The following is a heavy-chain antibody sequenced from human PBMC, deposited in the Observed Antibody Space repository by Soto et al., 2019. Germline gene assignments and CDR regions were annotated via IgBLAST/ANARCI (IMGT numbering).Heavy chain of an antibody. CDR3: ARVGGYDYYYYGMDV. Sequence: SVKVSCKASGGTFSSYAISWVRQAPGQGLEWMGGVIPIFGTANYAQKFQGRVTITADKSTSTAYMELSSLRSEDTAVYYCARVGGYDYYYYGMDVWGQGTTVTVSS. V-gene: IGHV1-69*06. D-gene: IGHD6-25*01. CDR1: GGTFSSYA. CDR2: VIPIFGTA. J-gene: IGHJ6*02.